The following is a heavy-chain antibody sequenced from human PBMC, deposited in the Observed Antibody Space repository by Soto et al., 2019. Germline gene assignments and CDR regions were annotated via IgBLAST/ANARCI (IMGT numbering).Heavy chain of an antibody. CDR3: ARWGQLELRSYGQDAFDI. Sequence: QVQLVQSGAEVKKPGSSVKVSCKASGGTFSTYAINWVRQAPGQGLEWMGGIIPIFGTANYAHKFQGRVTITADKSTSTAYMELNSLRSEDTAVYYCARWGQLELRSYGQDAFDIWGQGTMVTVSS. V-gene: IGHV1-69*06. J-gene: IGHJ3*02. CDR1: GGTFSTYA. D-gene: IGHD1-7*01. CDR2: IIPIFGTA.